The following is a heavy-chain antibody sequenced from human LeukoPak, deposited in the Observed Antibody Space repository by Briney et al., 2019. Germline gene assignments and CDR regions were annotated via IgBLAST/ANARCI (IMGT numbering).Heavy chain of an antibody. V-gene: IGHV4-39*01. CDR3: ARHAGGISATGTRPFDY. CDR1: GASFSSSTYY. CDR2: IYYSGST. D-gene: IGHD6-13*01. Sequence: SETLSLTCTVSGASFSSSTYYWGWIRQPPGKGLEWIGSIYYSGSTYYNPSLKSRVTMSVDTSKNQFSLKMSTVTAADTAVYYCARHAGGISATGTRPFDYWGQGTLVTVSS. J-gene: IGHJ4*02.